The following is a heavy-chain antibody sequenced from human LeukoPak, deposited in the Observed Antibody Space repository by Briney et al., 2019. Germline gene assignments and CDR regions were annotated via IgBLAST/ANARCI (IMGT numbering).Heavy chain of an antibody. Sequence: GGSLRLSCAASGFTFSSYTMNWVRQAPGKGLEYVSSISSSSSHIYYADSVKGRFTISRDNTKSSLYLQMNSLRAEDMTVYYCARGYCGGDCYGDWGQGTLVTVSS. D-gene: IGHD2-21*02. CDR3: ARGYCGGDCYGD. CDR1: GFTFSSYT. J-gene: IGHJ1*01. V-gene: IGHV3-21*01. CDR2: ISSSSSHI.